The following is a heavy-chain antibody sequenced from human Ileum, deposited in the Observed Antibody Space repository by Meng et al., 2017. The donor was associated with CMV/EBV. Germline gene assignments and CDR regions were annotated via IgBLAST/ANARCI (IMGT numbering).Heavy chain of an antibody. CDR2: ISSSSSYI. CDR1: FTLSSYS. J-gene: IGHJ4*02. CDR3: ARDPQRYCSSIGCFADY. V-gene: IGHV3-21*01. Sequence: FTLSSYSMNWVRQAPGKGLEWVSSISSSSSYIYYADSVKGRFTISRDNAKNSLYLQMNSLRAEDTAVYYCARDPQRYCSSIGCFADYWGQGTLVTVSS. D-gene: IGHD2-2*01.